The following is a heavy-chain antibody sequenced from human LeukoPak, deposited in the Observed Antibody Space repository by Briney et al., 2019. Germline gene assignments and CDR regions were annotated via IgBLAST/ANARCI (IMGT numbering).Heavy chain of an antibody. CDR3: ARMIDSNHDAFDI. D-gene: IGHD4-11*01. J-gene: IGHJ3*02. CDR1: GFTFSSYA. V-gene: IGHV3-30-3*01. CDR2: ISYDGSNK. Sequence: PGGSLRLSCAASGFTFSSYAMHWVRQAPGKGLEWVAVISYDGSNKYYADSVKGRFTISRDNSKNTLYLQMNSLRAEDTAVYYCARMIDSNHDAFDIWGQGTMVTVSS.